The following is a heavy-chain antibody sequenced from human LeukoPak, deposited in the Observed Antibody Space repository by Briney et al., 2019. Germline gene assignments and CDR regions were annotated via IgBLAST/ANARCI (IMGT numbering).Heavy chain of an antibody. CDR1: GDSISSTSYY. CDR2: IYYTGST. V-gene: IGHV4-39*01. Sequence: SETLSLTCTVSGDSISSTSYYWGWIRQSPGKGLEWIGSIYYTGSTYYNPSLKSRVTISVDTSKNQFSLNLSSLTAADTAVYYCARRDDSSGYHKIFDYWGPGTLVTVSS. J-gene: IGHJ4*02. D-gene: IGHD3-22*01. CDR3: ARRDDSSGYHKIFDY.